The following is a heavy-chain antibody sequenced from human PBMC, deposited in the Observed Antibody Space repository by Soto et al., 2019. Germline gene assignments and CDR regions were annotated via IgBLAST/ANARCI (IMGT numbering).Heavy chain of an antibody. CDR2: ISPKNGNT. CDR3: AREYCYSRRCYDPDY. V-gene: IGHV1-18*01. Sequence: QVQLVQSGAEVKKPGASVEVSCKASGYTFTTFGISWVRQAPGQGLEWMGWISPKNGNTHYVQRPQGRVDMTTDSSTNTAYMELRSLRSDDTAVYYCAREYCYSRRCYDPDYWGQGTLVTVSA. D-gene: IGHD2-2*01. J-gene: IGHJ4*02. CDR1: GYTFTTFG.